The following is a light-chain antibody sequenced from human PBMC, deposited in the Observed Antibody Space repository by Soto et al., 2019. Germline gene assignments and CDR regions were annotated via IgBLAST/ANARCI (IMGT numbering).Light chain of an antibody. J-gene: IGLJ1*01. CDR1: SSDVGGYSY. CDR2: EVS. CDR3: SSYTSSSTLV. Sequence: QSALTQPASVSGSPGQSITISCIGTSSDVGGYSYVSWYQQHPGKAPKLMICEVSNRPSGVSNRFSGSKSGNTASLTISGLQAEDEADYYCSSYTSSSTLVFGSGTKLTVL. V-gene: IGLV2-14*01.